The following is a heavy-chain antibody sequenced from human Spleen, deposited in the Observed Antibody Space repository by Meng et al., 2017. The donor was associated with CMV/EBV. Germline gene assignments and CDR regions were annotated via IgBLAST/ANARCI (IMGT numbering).Heavy chain of an antibody. J-gene: IGHJ6*02. Sequence: GSLRLSCTVSGGSITNYYWNWIRQPPGKGLQWIAYLHNSGRTNYTPSLKSRVTLSVDTSKNQLSLKVRSVTAADTAVYYCARGHPAFSGVDVWGQGTTVTVSS. D-gene: IGHD2/OR15-2a*01. CDR1: GGSITNYY. CDR2: LHNSGRT. V-gene: IGHV4-59*01. CDR3: ARGHPAFSGVDV.